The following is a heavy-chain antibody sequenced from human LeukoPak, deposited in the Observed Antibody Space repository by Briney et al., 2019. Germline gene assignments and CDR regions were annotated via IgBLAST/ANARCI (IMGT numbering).Heavy chain of an antibody. J-gene: IGHJ4*02. CDR2: INLDGTEE. CDR3: ASGRHDFLH. V-gene: IGHV3-7*01. CDR1: GFVFSTYW. D-gene: IGHD3/OR15-3a*01. Sequence: PGGSLRLSCAASGFVFSTYWMTWVRQAPGKGLEWVANINLDGTEEHYVDSSLKGRFTISRDNAKNSLYLQMTSLRVEDTAAYCCASGRHDFLHWGQGTLVTVSS.